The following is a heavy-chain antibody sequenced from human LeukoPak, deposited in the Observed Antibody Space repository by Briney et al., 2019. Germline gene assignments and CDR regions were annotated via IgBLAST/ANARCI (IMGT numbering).Heavy chain of an antibody. J-gene: IGHJ4*02. Sequence: SETLSLTCTVSGYSIRNGYYWGWIRQPPGKGLEWIGSIYHSGSTYYNPSLKSRVTISVDTSKNQFSLKLSSVTAADTAVYYCARAVAGPSFDYWGQGTLVTVSS. D-gene: IGHD6-19*01. CDR3: ARAVAGPSFDY. V-gene: IGHV4-38-2*02. CDR2: IYHSGST. CDR1: GYSIRNGYY.